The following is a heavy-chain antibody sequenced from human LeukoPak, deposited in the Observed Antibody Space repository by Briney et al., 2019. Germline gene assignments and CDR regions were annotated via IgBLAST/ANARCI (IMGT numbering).Heavy chain of an antibody. Sequence: PGRSLRLSCAASGFTFRSFGMHWVRQAPGKGLEWVAVISYDGSNKYYADSVKGRFAISRDNSKNTLYLQMNSLRAEDTAVYYCAKDYNSSWSRFDYWGQGTLVTVSS. CDR2: ISYDGSNK. J-gene: IGHJ4*02. V-gene: IGHV3-30*18. CDR1: GFTFRSFG. D-gene: IGHD6-13*01. CDR3: AKDYNSSWSRFDY.